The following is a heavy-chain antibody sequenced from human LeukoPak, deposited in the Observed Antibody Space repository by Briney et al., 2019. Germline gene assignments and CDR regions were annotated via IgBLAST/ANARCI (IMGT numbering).Heavy chain of an antibody. CDR3: ARVPPTTGYYDSSGYYYFDY. J-gene: IGHJ4*02. CDR2: INWNGGST. D-gene: IGHD3-22*01. Sequence: GGFLRLSCAASGFTFDDYGMSWVRQAPGKGLEWVSGINWNGGSTGYADSVKGRFTISRDKAKNSRYLQMNSLRAEDTALYYCARVPPTTGYYDSSGYYYFDYWGQGTLVTVSS. V-gene: IGHV3-20*04. CDR1: GFTFDDYG.